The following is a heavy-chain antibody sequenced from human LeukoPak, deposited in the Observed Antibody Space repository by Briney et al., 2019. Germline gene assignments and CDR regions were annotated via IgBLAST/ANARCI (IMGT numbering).Heavy chain of an antibody. Sequence: GESLKISCKGSGYSFTSYWIGWVRQMPGKGLEWMGIIYPGDSDTRYSPSFQGQVTISADKSISTAYLQWSSLQASDTAMYCSGGRCYGPAEGAFDIWGQGTMVTVSS. J-gene: IGHJ3*02. D-gene: IGHD2-15*01. V-gene: IGHV5-51*01. CDR2: IYPGDSDT. CDR3: GGRCYGPAEGAFDI. CDR1: GYSFTSYW.